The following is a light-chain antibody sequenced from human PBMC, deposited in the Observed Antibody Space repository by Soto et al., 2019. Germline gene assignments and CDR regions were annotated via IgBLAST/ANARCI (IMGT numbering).Light chain of an antibody. V-gene: IGKV3-11*01. CDR3: QQRRHWSLIT. CDR1: QSVSSY. CDR2: DAS. Sequence: SAVTVSLYQRERATLSCRASQSVSSYLAWYQHKPGQAPRLLIYDASNRATGIPARFSGSGSGTDFTLTISSLEPEDFAVYYCQQRRHWSLITFGQWTRLE. J-gene: IGKJ5*01.